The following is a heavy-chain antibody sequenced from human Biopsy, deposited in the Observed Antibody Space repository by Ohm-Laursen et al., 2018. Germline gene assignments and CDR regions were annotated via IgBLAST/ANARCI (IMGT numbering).Heavy chain of an antibody. CDR1: GFSFSSYG. J-gene: IGHJ4*02. CDR2: ISYDGFNI. CDR3: VKDRGGARASFHY. V-gene: IGHV3-30*18. D-gene: IGHD3-16*01. Sequence: SLRLSCSASGFSFSSYGMHWVRQAPGKGLEWVAAISYDGFNIYYADSVQGRFTISRDRSKNTLYLQMNRLRPEDTALYYCVKDRGGARASFHYWGQGIRVAVSS.